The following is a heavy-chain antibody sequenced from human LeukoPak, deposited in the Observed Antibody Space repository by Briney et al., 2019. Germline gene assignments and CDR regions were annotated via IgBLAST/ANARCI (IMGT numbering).Heavy chain of an antibody. D-gene: IGHD6-13*01. CDR2: KDYSGST. CDR1: GGSISRYY. Sequence: SETLSLTCTVSGGSISRYYWSWIRQPPGKGLEWIGYKDYSGSTNYNRSLKSRVAISVDTSKNQFSLKLSSVTAADTAVYYCARVYYSSSYDYWYFDLWGRGTLVTVSS. CDR3: ARVYYSSSYDYWYFDL. V-gene: IGHV4-59*01. J-gene: IGHJ2*01.